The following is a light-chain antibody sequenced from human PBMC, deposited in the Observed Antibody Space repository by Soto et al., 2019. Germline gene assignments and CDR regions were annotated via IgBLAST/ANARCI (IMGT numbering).Light chain of an antibody. CDR1: SSDVGSYNH. J-gene: IGLJ2*01. CDR2: DVS. Sequence: QSVLTQPASVSGSPGQSITISCSGGSSDVGSYNHVAWYQQHPGKPPKLMIYDVSNRPSGASNRFSGSKSGNTASLTISGLQAEDEADYYCSSYTSSSTLVLFGGGTKLTVL. CDR3: SSYTSSSTLVL. V-gene: IGLV2-14*03.